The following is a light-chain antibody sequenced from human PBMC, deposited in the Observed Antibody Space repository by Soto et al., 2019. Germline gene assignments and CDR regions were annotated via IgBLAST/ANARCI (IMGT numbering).Light chain of an antibody. CDR3: AALDGSVSGPA. Sequence: QSVLTQPPSASGTPGQSVTISCSGSSSNIGSKYVYWYQQPPGTAPKLLIYRNNQRPSGVPDRFSGSKSDTSSSLAISGLRAEDEADYYCAALDGSVSGPAFGGGTKVTVL. J-gene: IGLJ2*01. CDR1: SSNIGSKY. CDR2: RNN. V-gene: IGLV1-47*01.